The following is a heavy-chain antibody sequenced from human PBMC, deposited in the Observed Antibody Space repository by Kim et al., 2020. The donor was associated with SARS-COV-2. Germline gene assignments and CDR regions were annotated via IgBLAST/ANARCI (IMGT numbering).Heavy chain of an antibody. CDR3: TTDPAKRITMIVVL. Sequence: YAAPVKGRFTISRDDSKNTLYLQMNSLKTEDTAVYYCTTDPAKRITMIVVLWGQGTMVTVSS. V-gene: IGHV3-15*01. J-gene: IGHJ3*01. D-gene: IGHD3-22*01.